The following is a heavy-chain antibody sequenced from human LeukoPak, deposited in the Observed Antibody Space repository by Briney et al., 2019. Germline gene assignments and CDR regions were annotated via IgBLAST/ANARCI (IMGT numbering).Heavy chain of an antibody. CDR2: IYTSGST. J-gene: IGHJ5*02. CDR3: ARRGGGGVGATLGWFDP. CDR1: GGSISSGSYY. V-gene: IGHV4-61*02. Sequence: PSQTLSLTCTVSGGSISSGSYYWSWIRQPAGKGLEWIGRIYTSGSTNYNPSLKSRVTMSVDTSKNQFSLKLSSVTAADTAVYYCARRGGGGVGATLGWFDPWGQGTLVTVSS. D-gene: IGHD1-26*01.